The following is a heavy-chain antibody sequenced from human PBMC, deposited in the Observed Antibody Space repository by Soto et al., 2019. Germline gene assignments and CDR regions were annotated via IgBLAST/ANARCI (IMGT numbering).Heavy chain of an antibody. Sequence: GASVKVSCKASGGTFSSYAISWVRQAPGQGLEWMGGIIPIFGTANYAQKLQGRVTITADESTSTAYMELSSLRSEDTAVYYCARDEGYSYGRTSYYYYGMDVWGQGTTVTVSS. CDR2: IIPIFGTA. V-gene: IGHV1-69*13. CDR1: GGTFSSYA. CDR3: ARDEGYSYGRTSYYYYGMDV. J-gene: IGHJ6*02. D-gene: IGHD5-18*01.